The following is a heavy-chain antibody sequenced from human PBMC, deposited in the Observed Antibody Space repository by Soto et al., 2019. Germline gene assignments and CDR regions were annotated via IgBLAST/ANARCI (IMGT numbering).Heavy chain of an antibody. J-gene: IGHJ4*02. D-gene: IGHD2-15*01. CDR2: MNPNSGNT. CDR3: GRGRGCSGGSCSESVRNFDY. CDR1: GYTFTSYD. Sequence: VQLVQSGAEVKKPGASVKVSCTASGYTFTSYDIHWVRQATGQGPEWMGWMNPNSGNTGLVQKFQGRVTVTRNTSINTAYMELSSLRSEDTAVYYCGRGRGCSGGSCSESVRNFDYWGQGTPVTVSS. V-gene: IGHV1-8*01.